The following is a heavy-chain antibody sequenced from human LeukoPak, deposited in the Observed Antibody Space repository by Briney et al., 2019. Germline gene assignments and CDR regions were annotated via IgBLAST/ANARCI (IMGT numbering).Heavy chain of an antibody. CDR2: ISYDGSNK. V-gene: IGHV3-30-3*01. CDR1: GFTFSSYA. D-gene: IGHD3-3*01. J-gene: IGHJ4*02. Sequence: GGSLRLSYAASGFTFSSYAMHWVRQAPGKGLEWVAVISYDGSNKYYADSVKGRFTISRDNSKNTLYLQMNSLRAEDTAVYYCAGPIFGVVMNPFDYWGQGTLVTVSS. CDR3: AGPIFGVVMNPFDY.